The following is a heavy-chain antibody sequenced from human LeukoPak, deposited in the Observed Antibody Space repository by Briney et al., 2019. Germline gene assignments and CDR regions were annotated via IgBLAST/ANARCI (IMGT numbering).Heavy chain of an antibody. J-gene: IGHJ4*02. Sequence: PGGSLRLSCAASGFTFSSYSMNWVRRAPGKGLEWVSSISTTSNYIYYADSVKGRFTISRDNAKNSLYLQMNSLRAEDTAVYYCARDRSAYTFDDWGQGTLVTVSS. CDR3: ARDRSAYTFDD. V-gene: IGHV3-21*01. CDR2: ISTTSNYI. CDR1: GFTFSSYS. D-gene: IGHD5-18*01.